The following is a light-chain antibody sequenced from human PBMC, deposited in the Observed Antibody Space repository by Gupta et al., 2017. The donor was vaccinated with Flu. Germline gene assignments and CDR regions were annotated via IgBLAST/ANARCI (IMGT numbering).Light chain of an antibody. CDR1: NLGDKY. J-gene: IGLJ3*02. CDR3: QAGDSRTEV. V-gene: IGLV3-1*01. Sequence: SYALRQPPSVSVPSGQTASITCSGDNLGDKYASWYQQKPGQSPVLVIYQDTKRPSGIPERFSASNSVNTATLTISGAQAMDEADYYCQAGDSRTEVFGGGTKLTVL. CDR2: QDT.